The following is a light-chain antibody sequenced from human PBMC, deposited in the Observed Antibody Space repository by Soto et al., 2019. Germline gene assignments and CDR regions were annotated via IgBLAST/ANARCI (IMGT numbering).Light chain of an antibody. CDR1: QGIRSY. CDR2: GAS. J-gene: IGKJ1*01. V-gene: IGKV1-9*01. Sequence: DIQLTQSPFFLSASVGDRVTITCRASQGIRSYLAWYQQRPGKAPELLIYGASTLRTGVASRFSGSGSGTEFTLTISSLQPEDFATYYCQQYNTDSRIFGQGTRVEVK. CDR3: QQYNTDSRI.